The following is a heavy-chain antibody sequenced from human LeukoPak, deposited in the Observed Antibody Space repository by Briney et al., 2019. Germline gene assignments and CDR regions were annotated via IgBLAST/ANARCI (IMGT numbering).Heavy chain of an antibody. Sequence: PSETLSLTCTVSGASANTDYWSWIRQPPGKGLEWIGYTYNRGSTNYNPSLKSRVTISVDTSKNQFSLRLTSVTAADTAMYYCARDRGEGRERPFDYWGRGTLVTVSS. D-gene: IGHD1-26*01. V-gene: IGHV4-59*02. J-gene: IGHJ4*02. CDR3: ARDRGEGRERPFDY. CDR1: GASANTDY. CDR2: TYNRGST.